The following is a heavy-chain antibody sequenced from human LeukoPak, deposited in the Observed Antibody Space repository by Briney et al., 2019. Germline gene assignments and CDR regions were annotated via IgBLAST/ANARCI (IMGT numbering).Heavy chain of an antibody. Sequence: SGPTLVRPTQILTVTCTFSGFSLRTATVGVAWIRQPPGKALEWLAVVYWDDDRRYSPSLRSRLTITKDTSKNQVVLTMTNMDPVDTGTYYCAHIMITYGGVTAQDAFDVWGQGAMVTV. V-gene: IGHV2-5*02. CDR2: VYWDDDR. CDR3: AHIMITYGGVTAQDAFDV. CDR1: GFSLRTATVG. J-gene: IGHJ3*01. D-gene: IGHD3-16*01.